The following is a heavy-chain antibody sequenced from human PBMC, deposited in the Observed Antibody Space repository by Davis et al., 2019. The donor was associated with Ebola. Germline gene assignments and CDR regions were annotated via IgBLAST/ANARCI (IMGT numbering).Heavy chain of an antibody. J-gene: IGHJ5*02. CDR1: GGTFSSYA. V-gene: IGHV1-69*13. D-gene: IGHD2-2*01. Sequence: SVKVSCKASGGTFSSYAISWVRQAPGQGLEWMGGIIPIFGTANYAQKFQGRVTITADESTSTAYMELSSLRSEDTAVYYCAREGYCSSTSCPYNWFDPWGQGTLVTVSS. CDR3: AREGYCSSTSCPYNWFDP. CDR2: IIPIFGTA.